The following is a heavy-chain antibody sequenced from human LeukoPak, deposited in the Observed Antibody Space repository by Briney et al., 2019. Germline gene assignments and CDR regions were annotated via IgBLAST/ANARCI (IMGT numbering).Heavy chain of an antibody. CDR3: ARNYYYDNSGEGAFDI. Sequence: PSETLSLTCGVSGASVSSIGYSWSWIRQPPGRGLEWIGYIYQSGSASYNPSLQSRVTISIDKSKNQFSLNLNSVTAADTAVYYCARNYYYDNSGEGAFDIWGQGTMVTVSS. V-gene: IGHV4-30-2*01. CDR2: IYQSGSA. CDR1: GASVSSIGYS. D-gene: IGHD3-22*01. J-gene: IGHJ3*02.